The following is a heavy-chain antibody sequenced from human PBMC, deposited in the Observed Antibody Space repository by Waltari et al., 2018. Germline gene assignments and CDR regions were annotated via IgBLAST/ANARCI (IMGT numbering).Heavy chain of an antibody. V-gene: IGHV1-24*01. CDR2: FEPEDADT. Sequence: QVQLVQSGAEVKKPGASVKVSCKVSGYTLTDLSIHWVRQAPGKGLEWMGGFEPEDADTIYAQKFQGRVTMTEDTSTDTVYMELSSLRSEDTAVYYCATGGAPPEGAFDIWGQGTMVTVSS. CDR1: GYTLTDLS. J-gene: IGHJ3*02. D-gene: IGHD1-26*01. CDR3: ATGGAPPEGAFDI.